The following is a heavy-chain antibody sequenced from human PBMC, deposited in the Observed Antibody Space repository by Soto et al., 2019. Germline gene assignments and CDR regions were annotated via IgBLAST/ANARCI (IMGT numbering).Heavy chain of an antibody. V-gene: IGHV1-2*04. J-gene: IGHJ6*02. CDR1: GYTFTGYY. D-gene: IGHD4-4*01. CDR3: ARGIYSNYGGDPYYYYYGMDV. CDR2: INPNSGGT. Sequence: QVQLVQSGAEVKKPGASVKVSCKASGYTFTGYYMHWVRQAPGQGLEWMGWINPNSGGTNYAQKFQGWVAMTRDTSISKAYMELSRLRSDDTAVYYCARGIYSNYGGDPYYYYYGMDVWGQGTTVTVSS.